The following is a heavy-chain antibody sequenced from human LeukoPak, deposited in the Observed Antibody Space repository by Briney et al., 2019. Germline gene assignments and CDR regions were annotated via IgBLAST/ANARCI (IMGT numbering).Heavy chain of an antibody. J-gene: IGHJ4*02. Sequence: PGGSLRLPCTASGFTFSGYAMNWVRQAPGKGLEWVSAVGTSGSTYYADPVKGRFTISRDNSKNTLYLQMNSLRAEDTAVYYCAPLAVADNSFDYWGQGTLVTVSS. CDR3: APLAVADNSFDY. D-gene: IGHD6-19*01. CDR1: GFTFSGYA. CDR2: VGTSGST. V-gene: IGHV3-23*01.